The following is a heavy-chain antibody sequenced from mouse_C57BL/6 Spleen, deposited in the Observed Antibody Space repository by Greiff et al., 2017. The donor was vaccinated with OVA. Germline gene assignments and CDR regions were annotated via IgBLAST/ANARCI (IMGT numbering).Heavy chain of an antibody. D-gene: IGHD2-3*01. J-gene: IGHJ1*03. V-gene: IGHV1-61*01. CDR3: ARDCDGCWYFDV. CDR1: GYTFTSYW. Sequence: QVQLQQPGAELVRPGSSVKLSCKASGYTFTSYWMDWVKQRPGQGLEWIGNIYPSDSETHYNHKFKSKATLTVDTSSSTDYMQLSSLTSEGSAVYYCARDCDGCWYFDVWGTGTTVTVSS. CDR2: IYPSDSET.